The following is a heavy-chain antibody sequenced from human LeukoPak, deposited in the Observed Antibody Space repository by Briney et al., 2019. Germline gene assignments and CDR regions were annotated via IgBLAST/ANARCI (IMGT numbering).Heavy chain of an antibody. V-gene: IGHV3-21*01. J-gene: IGHJ4*02. CDR2: ISSSSSYI. Sequence: PGGSLRLSCAASGFTFSSYSMNWVRQAPGKGLEWVSSISSSSSYIYYADSVKGRFTISRDNAKNSLYLQMNSLRAEDTAVYYCARDDPLPLGYDFWSGYLFDYWGQGTLVTVSS. D-gene: IGHD3-3*01. CDR1: GFTFSSYS. CDR3: ARDDPLPLGYDFWSGYLFDY.